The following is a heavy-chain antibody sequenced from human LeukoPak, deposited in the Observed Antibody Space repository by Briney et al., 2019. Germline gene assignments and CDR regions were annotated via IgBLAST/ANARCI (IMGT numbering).Heavy chain of an antibody. V-gene: IGHV4-59*08. CDR2: IYYSGST. CDR1: GVSISSYY. D-gene: IGHD3-22*01. Sequence: PSETLSLTCTASGVSISSYYWSWIRQPPGKGLEWIGYIYYSGSTNYNPSLKSRVTISVDTSKNQFSLKLSSVTAADTAVDYCARVDYYDSSGSDPWGQGTLVTVSS. J-gene: IGHJ5*02. CDR3: ARVDYYDSSGSDP.